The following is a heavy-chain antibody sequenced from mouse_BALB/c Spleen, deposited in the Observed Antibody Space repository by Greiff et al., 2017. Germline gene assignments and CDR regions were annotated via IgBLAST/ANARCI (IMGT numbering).Heavy chain of an antibody. V-gene: IGHV1S132*01. CDR1: GYTFTSYW. CDR2: IFPGTGTT. Sequence: QVQLQQSGAELVKPGASVKLSCKTSGYTFTSYWIKWVKQRPGQGLGWIGEIFPGTGTTYYNEKFKGKATLTIDTSSSTAYMQLSSLTSEDAAVYFCGRGYEDFDYWGQGTTLTVSS. J-gene: IGHJ2*01. D-gene: IGHD2-14*01. CDR3: GRGYEDFDY.